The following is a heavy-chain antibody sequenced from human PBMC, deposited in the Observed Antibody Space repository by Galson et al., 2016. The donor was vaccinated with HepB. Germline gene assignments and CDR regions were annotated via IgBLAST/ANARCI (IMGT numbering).Heavy chain of an antibody. Sequence: SLRLSCAASGFTFSDFYMTWIRQAPGKGLEYVSHISHRGSDTNYADSVKGRFTISRDNAKKSLYLQMSSLRAEDTAICYCARDRTSRAAVDYWGHGTLVTVSS. D-gene: IGHD6-25*01. J-gene: IGHJ4*01. CDR2: ISHRGSDT. CDR3: ARDRTSRAAVDY. V-gene: IGHV3-11*06. CDR1: GFTFSDFY.